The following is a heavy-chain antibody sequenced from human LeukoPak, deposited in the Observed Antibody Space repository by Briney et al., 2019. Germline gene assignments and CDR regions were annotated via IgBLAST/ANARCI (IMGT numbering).Heavy chain of an antibody. Sequence: GGSLRLSCAASGFTFSSYSMNWVRQAPGKGLEWVSSISGSSSYIYYADSVKGRFTISRDNAKNSLYLQMNSLRAEDTAVYYCTRSLAHYDFWSGYYRPFDYWGQGTLVTVSS. CDR2: ISGSSSYI. CDR3: TRSLAHYDFWSGYYRPFDY. D-gene: IGHD3-3*01. CDR1: GFTFSSYS. V-gene: IGHV3-21*01. J-gene: IGHJ4*02.